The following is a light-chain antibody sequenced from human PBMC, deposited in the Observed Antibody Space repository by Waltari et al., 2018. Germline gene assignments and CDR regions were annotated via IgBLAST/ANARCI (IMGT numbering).Light chain of an antibody. V-gene: IGKV3-20*01. CDR1: QSVSSTY. Sequence: EVVLTQSPGTLSLSPGERATLSCRASQSVSSTYLAWYQQKSGQAPRLVISGTSSRASGIPDRFSGSGSGTDFTLTISRLEPEDFAVYYCQQYGSLPWTFGQGTKVEIK. J-gene: IGKJ1*01. CDR3: QQYGSLPWT. CDR2: GTS.